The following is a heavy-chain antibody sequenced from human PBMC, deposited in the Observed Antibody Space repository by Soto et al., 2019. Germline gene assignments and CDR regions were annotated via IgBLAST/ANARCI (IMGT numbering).Heavy chain of an antibody. CDR2: INSDGSST. CDR3: ASLPFDYYTRYYYMDV. V-gene: IGHV3-74*01. Sequence: PGGSLRLSCAASGFTFSSYWMHWVRQAPGKGLVWVSRINSDGSSTSYADSVKGRFTISRDNAKNTLYLQMNSLRAEDTAVYYCASLPFDYYTRYYYMDVWGKGTTVTVSS. CDR1: GFTFSSYW. D-gene: IGHD2-21*02. J-gene: IGHJ6*03.